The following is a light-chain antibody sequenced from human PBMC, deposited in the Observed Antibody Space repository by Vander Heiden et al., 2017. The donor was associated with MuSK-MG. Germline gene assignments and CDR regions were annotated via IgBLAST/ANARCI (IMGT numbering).Light chain of an antibody. Sequence: SSELTQPPSVSVSPGQTARLTCSGDKLGDKYACWYQQKPGQVPVVVMYKDSKRASGIPELFSCSNSEITATLTRGGTQAIDEADYYCQAWDSSTVVFGGGTKLTVL. J-gene: IGLJ2*01. CDR2: KDS. V-gene: IGLV3-1*01. CDR1: KLGDKY. CDR3: QAWDSSTVV.